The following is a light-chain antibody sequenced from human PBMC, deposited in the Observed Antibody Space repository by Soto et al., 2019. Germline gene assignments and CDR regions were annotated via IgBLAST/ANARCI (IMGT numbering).Light chain of an antibody. Sequence: EIVMTQSPATLSVSPGERATLSCRASQSVSSNLAWYQQKPGQAPRLLIYGASTRATGIPARFSGSGSGTDFTLTISRLEPEDFAVYYCQQYGRSPYTLGQGTKVDIK. V-gene: IGKV3-15*01. CDR3: QQYGRSPYT. CDR1: QSVSSN. J-gene: IGKJ2*01. CDR2: GAS.